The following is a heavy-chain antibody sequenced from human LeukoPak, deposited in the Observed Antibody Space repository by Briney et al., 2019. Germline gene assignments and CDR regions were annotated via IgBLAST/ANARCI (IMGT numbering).Heavy chain of an antibody. CDR2: ISSSSSYI. Sequence: PGGSLRLSCAASGFTFSSYAMSWVRQAPGKGLEWVSSISSSSSYIYYADSVKGRFTISRDNAKNSLYLQMNSLRAEDTAVYYCARVSSWPYYMDVWGKGTTVTVSS. D-gene: IGHD6-13*01. J-gene: IGHJ6*03. CDR3: ARVSSWPYYMDV. V-gene: IGHV3-21*01. CDR1: GFTFSSYA.